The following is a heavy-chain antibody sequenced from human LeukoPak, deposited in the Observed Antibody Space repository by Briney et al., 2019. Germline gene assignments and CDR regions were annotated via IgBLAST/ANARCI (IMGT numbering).Heavy chain of an antibody. D-gene: IGHD6-6*01. CDR2: IHYSGST. J-gene: IGHJ4*02. Sequence: SETLSLTCIVSGGSISSSNYFWGWIRQSPGKGLEWIGNIHYSGSTYYNSSLKSRVTISVDTSKNQFSLKLSSVTAADTAVYYCARGGIAARGRAPRVHAVDYWGQGTLVTVSS. V-gene: IGHV4-39*07. CDR1: GGSISSSNYF. CDR3: ARGGIAARGRAPRVHAVDY.